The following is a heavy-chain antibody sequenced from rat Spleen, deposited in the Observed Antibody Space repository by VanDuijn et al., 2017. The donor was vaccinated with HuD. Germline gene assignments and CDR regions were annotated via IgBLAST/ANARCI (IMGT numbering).Heavy chain of an antibody. D-gene: IGHD4-6*01. Sequence: EVQLVESGGGLVQPGRSLKLSCAASGFTFSNYGMAWVCQTPTKGLEWVASISTSGGRTYYRDSVKGRFTISRDNAKSTLYLQMNDLRSEDTATYYCTRGTYFRQWGQGVMVTVSS. J-gene: IGHJ2*01. CDR2: ISTSGGRT. V-gene: IGHV5S13*01. CDR1: GFTFSNYG. CDR3: TRGTYFRQ.